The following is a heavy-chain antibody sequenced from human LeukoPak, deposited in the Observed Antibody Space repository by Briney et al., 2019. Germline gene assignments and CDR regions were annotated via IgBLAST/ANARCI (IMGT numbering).Heavy chain of an antibody. D-gene: IGHD3-22*01. CDR2: INHIGST. J-gene: IGHJ4*02. CDR3: ARVMYYYDSSGYYFYFDY. V-gene: IGHV4-34*01. Sequence: PSETLSLTCAVYGGSFSGYYWSWIRQPPGKGLEWIGEINHIGSTNYNPSLKSRVTISEDTSKNQFSLKLSSVTAADTAVYYCARVMYYYDSSGYYFYFDYWGQGTLVTVSS. CDR1: GGSFSGYY.